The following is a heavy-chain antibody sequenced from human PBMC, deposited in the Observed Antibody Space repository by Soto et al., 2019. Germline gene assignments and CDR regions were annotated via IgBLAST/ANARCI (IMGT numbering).Heavy chain of an antibody. D-gene: IGHD3-10*01. V-gene: IGHV1-24*01. CDR2: FDPEDGET. CDR1: GYTLTELS. J-gene: IGHJ5*02. Sequence: ASVKVSYKVSGYTLTELSMHWVRQAPGKGLEWMGGFDPEDGETIYAQKFQGRVTMTEDTSTDTAYMELSSLRSEDTAVYYCATEGNYYGSGSYYKAGNWFDPWGQGTLVTVSS. CDR3: ATEGNYYGSGSYYKAGNWFDP.